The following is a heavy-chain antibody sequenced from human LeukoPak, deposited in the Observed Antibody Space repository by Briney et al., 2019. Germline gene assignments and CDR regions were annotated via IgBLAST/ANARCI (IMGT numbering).Heavy chain of an antibody. J-gene: IGHJ4*02. CDR2: ISGSYGST. CDR3: AKDRGWYAEYSFDY. Sequence: GGSLRLSCAASGFTFSSYGMSWVRQAPGQGLEWVSAISGSYGSTYYEDPVKDRFTISRDNSKNTLYMQMNSMRAEDRAVYCCAKDRGWYAEYSFDYWGQGTLVTVSS. D-gene: IGHD6-19*01. CDR1: GFTFSSYG. V-gene: IGHV3-23*01.